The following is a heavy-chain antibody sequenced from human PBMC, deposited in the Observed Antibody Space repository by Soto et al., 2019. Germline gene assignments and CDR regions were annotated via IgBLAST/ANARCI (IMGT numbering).Heavy chain of an antibody. D-gene: IGHD6-19*01. CDR2: FYSSGSI. V-gene: IGHV4-31*03. CDR1: GYSITAGGYY. J-gene: IGHJ5*02. Sequence: SETLSLTCFVSGYSITAGGYYWSWIRHHPGKGLEWIGSFYSSGSIICNPSLRSRVSISGDTSSNQFSMSLTSVTAADTARYYCARMYSSGSGWFHPWGQGTLVTVSS. CDR3: ARMYSSGSGWFHP.